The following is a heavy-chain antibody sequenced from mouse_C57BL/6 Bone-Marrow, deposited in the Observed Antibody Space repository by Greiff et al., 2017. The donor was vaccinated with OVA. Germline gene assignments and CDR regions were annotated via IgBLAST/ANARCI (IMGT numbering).Heavy chain of an antibody. CDR3: AREGTYYAMDY. CDR1: GYTFTSYW. V-gene: IGHV1-53*01. CDR2: IKPSNGGT. J-gene: IGHJ4*01. Sequence: VQLQQPGTELVKPGASVKLSCKASGYTFTSYWMHWVKQRPGQGLEWIGNIKPSNGGTNYNEKFKSKATLTVDTSSSTAYMQLSSLTSEDSAVYYWAREGTYYAMDYWGQGTSVTVSS.